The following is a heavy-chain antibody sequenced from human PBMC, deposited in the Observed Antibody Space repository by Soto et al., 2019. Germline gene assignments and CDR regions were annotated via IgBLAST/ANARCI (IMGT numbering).Heavy chain of an antibody. CDR3: ARGDRYYYGMDV. Sequence: QVQLVESGGGVVQPGRSLRLSCAASGFTFSSYGMHWVRQAPGKGLEWVAVIWYDGSNKYYADSVKCRFTISRDNSKNRLYMEMNSLSTEDTAVYYCARGDRYYYGMDVWGQGTTVTVSS. CDR1: GFTFSSYG. J-gene: IGHJ6*02. V-gene: IGHV3-33*01. CDR2: IWYDGSNK.